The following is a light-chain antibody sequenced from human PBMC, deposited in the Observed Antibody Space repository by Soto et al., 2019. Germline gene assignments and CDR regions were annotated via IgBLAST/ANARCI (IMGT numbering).Light chain of an antibody. J-gene: IGLJ2*01. Sequence: QSVLTQPASVSGSPVQSITIYCTGTSRDIKNSNLVSWYQQHPGRAPKLMIYEGSKRPSGISHRFSGSKSGTTASLTISGLQAEDEADYYCYSYTTDSSFMVFGVGTKLTVL. V-gene: IGLV2-23*03. CDR2: EGS. CDR1: SRDIKNSNL. CDR3: YSYTTDSSFMV.